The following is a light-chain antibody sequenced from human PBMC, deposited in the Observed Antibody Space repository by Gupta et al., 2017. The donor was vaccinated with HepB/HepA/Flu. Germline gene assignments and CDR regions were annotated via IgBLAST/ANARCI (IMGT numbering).Light chain of an antibody. CDR1: RSNIGNNH. J-gene: IGLJ3*02. V-gene: IGLV1-47*01. CDR2: RTY. CDR3: STWDDSLVGL. Sequence: QPVLPPPPSASGPPGQRVTISCSGSRSNIGNNHVYWYQKLPGTAPKLRMYRTYGRPAGVPDRFSGSKSGTSASLAISGLRSEDEADYYCSTWDDSLVGLFGGGTKLTVL.